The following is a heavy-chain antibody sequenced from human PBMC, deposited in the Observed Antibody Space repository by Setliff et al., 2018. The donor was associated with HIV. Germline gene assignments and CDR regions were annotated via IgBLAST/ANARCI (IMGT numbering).Heavy chain of an antibody. CDR3: AKEGDRYGLDLDY. CDR1: GYIFSSYT. Sequence: ASVKVSCKASGYIFSSYTMHWVRQAPGQRLEWMGWINTANYKTKYSQKFQGRVTITRDTSASTAYMELSSLRSDDTAVYYCAKEGDRYGLDLDYWGQGTLVTVSS. CDR2: INTANYKT. D-gene: IGHD5-18*01. J-gene: IGHJ4*02. V-gene: IGHV1-3*04.